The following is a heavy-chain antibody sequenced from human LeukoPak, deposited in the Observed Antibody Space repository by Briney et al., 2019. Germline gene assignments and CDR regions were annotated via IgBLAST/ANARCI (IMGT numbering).Heavy chain of an antibody. CDR1: GGTFSSYA. CDR2: IIPIFGTA. D-gene: IGHD3-22*01. Sequence: SVKVSCKASGGTFSSYAISWVRQAPGQGLEWMGGIIPIFGTANYAQKFQGRVTITADESTSTAYMELSSLRSEDTAVYYCARDRSTYYYDSSGYLNRFDPWGQGTLVTVSS. V-gene: IGHV1-69*13. CDR3: ARDRSTYYYDSSGYLNRFDP. J-gene: IGHJ5*02.